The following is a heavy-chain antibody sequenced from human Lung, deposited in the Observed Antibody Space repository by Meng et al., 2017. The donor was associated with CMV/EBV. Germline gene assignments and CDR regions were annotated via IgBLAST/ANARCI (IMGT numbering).Heavy chain of an antibody. CDR3: AKASRGGWGGWFDP. D-gene: IGHD3-16*01. Sequence: ETLSLTCAASGFTFSSYAMTWVRQAPGKGLEWVSQISASGDSTYYADSVKGRFTISRDNSKNTLYLQMNSLRAADTAIYYCAKASRGGWGGWFDPWGQGTLVTVSS. CDR2: ISASGDST. V-gene: IGHV3-23*01. CDR1: GFTFSSYA. J-gene: IGHJ5*02.